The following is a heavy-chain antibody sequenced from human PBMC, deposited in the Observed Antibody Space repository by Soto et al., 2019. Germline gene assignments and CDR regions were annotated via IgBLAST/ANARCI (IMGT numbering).Heavy chain of an antibody. CDR3: ARGEGSTLFGMDV. D-gene: IGHD2-2*01. CDR2: IWYDGSNK. CDR1: GFTFSSYG. Sequence: GGSLRLSCAASGFTFSSYGMHWVRQAPGKGLEWVAVIWYDGSNKYYADSVKGRFTISRDNSKNTLYLQMNSLRAEDTAVYYCARGEGSTLFGMDVWGQGTTVTVSS. J-gene: IGHJ6*02. V-gene: IGHV3-33*01.